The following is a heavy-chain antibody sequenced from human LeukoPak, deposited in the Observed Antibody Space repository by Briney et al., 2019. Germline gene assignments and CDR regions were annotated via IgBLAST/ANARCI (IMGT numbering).Heavy chain of an antibody. D-gene: IGHD5-18*01. CDR2: IYYSGTT. Sequence: SETLSLTCTVSGGSISSSPYYWGWIRQPPGKGLEWIGSIYYSGTTHYSPSLESRVTISIDTSKNQFSLKLASVTAADTAIYYCAKGAGGFSYYNWFDPWGQGTLVTVSS. CDR1: GGSISSSPYY. V-gene: IGHV4-39*07. J-gene: IGHJ5*02. CDR3: AKGAGGFSYYNWFDP.